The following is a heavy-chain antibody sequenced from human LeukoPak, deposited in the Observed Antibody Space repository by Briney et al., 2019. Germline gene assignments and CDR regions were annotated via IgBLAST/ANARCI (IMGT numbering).Heavy chain of an antibody. CDR2: ISYDGSNK. Sequence: PGGSLRLSCAASGFTFSSYAMYWVRQAPGKGLEWVAVISYDGSNKYYADSVKGRFTISRDNSKNTLYLQMNSLRAEDTAVYYCARSDIVVVPAAIWGQGTLVTVSS. D-gene: IGHD2-2*01. CDR1: GFTFSSYA. CDR3: ARSDIVVVPAAI. J-gene: IGHJ4*02. V-gene: IGHV3-30-3*01.